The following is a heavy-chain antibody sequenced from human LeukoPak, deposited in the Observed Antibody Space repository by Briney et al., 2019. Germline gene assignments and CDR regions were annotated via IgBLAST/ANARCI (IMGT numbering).Heavy chain of an antibody. D-gene: IGHD4-17*01. CDR3: ARDHYGDYAIDC. J-gene: IGHJ4*02. CDR1: GFTFSSYA. V-gene: IGHV3-30-3*01. CDR2: ISYDGSNK. Sequence: GRSLRLSCAASGFTFSSYAMHWVRQAPGKGLEWVAVISYDGSNKYYADSVKGRFTISRDNSKNTLYLRMNSLRAEDTAVYYCARDHYGDYAIDCWGQGTLVTVSS.